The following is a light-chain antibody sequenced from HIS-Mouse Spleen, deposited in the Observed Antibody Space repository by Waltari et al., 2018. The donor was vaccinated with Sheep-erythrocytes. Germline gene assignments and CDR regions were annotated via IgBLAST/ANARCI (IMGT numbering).Light chain of an antibody. CDR1: SSDVCGYNS. J-gene: IGLJ1*01. CDR3: CSYAGSYNHV. V-gene: IGLV2-11*01. Sequence: QSTLTQPRSVSGSPGPSVTISCTGSSSDVCGYNSVSGYQQHQGKAPKLMIYDVSKRPSGVPDRFSGSKSGNTASLTISGLQAEDEADYYCCSYAGSYNHVFATGTKVTVL. CDR2: DVS.